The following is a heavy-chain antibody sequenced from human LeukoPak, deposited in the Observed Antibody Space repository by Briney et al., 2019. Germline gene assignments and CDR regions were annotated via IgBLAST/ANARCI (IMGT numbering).Heavy chain of an antibody. CDR3: ARDIGDYYDSSGYYDTFDY. CDR1: GFTFSSYA. D-gene: IGHD3-22*01. CDR2: ISYDGSNK. Sequence: GGSLRLSCAASGFTFSSYAMHWVRQAPGKGLEWVAVISYDGSNKYYADSVKGRFTISGDNSKNTLYLQMNSLRAEDTAVYYCARDIGDYYDSSGYYDTFDYWGQGTLVTVSS. V-gene: IGHV3-30-3*01. J-gene: IGHJ4*02.